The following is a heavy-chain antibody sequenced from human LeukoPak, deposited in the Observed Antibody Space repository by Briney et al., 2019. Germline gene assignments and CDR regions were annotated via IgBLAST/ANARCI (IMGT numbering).Heavy chain of an antibody. CDR1: GGTFSSYA. D-gene: IGHD6-19*01. Sequence: ASVRVSCKASGGTFSSYAISWVRQAPGQGLEWMGGIIPIFGTASYAQKFQGRVTMTRDTSTSTVYMELSSLRSEDTAVYYYARVVWGSGWQRFDYWGQGTLVTVSS. CDR2: IIPIFGTA. V-gene: IGHV1-69*05. CDR3: ARVVWGSGWQRFDY. J-gene: IGHJ4*02.